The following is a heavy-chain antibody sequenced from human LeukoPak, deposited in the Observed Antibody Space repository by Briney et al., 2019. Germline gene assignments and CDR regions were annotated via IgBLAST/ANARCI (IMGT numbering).Heavy chain of an antibody. CDR2: IYYSGST. Sequence: SETLSLTCTVSGGSISSYYWSWIRQPPGKGLEWIGYIYYSGSTNYNPSLKSRVTISVDTSKNQFSLKLSSVTAADTAVYYCXXXXXXPRTYYYYYYMDVWGKGTTVTISS. CDR3: XXXXXXPRTYYYYYYMDV. J-gene: IGHJ6*03. V-gene: IGHV4-59*01. CDR1: GGSISSYY.